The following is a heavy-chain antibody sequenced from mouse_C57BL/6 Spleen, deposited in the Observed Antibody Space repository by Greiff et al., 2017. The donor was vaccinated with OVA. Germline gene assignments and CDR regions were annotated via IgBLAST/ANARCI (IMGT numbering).Heavy chain of an antibody. V-gene: IGHV3-6*01. CDR1: GYSITSGYY. D-gene: IGHD2-4*01. CDR3: ARGNDYDPYYAMDY. J-gene: IGHJ4*01. Sequence: EVKLQESGPGLVKPSQSLSLTCSVTGYSITSGYYWNWIRQFPGNKLEWMGYISYDGSNNYNPSLKNRISITRDTSKNQFFLKLNSVTTEDTATYYCARGNDYDPYYAMDYWGQGTSVTVSS. CDR2: ISYDGSN.